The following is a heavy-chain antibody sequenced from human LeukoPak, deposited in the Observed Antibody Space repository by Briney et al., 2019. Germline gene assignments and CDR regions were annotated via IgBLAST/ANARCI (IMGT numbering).Heavy chain of an antibody. CDR1: GGSISSSNYY. Sequence: PSETLSLTCTVSGGSISSSNYYWGWIRQPPGKGLEWIGSIYYSGSTYYNPSLKSRVTISVDTSKNQFSLKLSSVTAADTAVYYCARLGYYGSGSLVDYFDYWGQGTPVTVSS. CDR3: ARLGYYGSGSLVDYFDY. J-gene: IGHJ4*02. CDR2: IYYSGST. V-gene: IGHV4-39*01. D-gene: IGHD3-10*01.